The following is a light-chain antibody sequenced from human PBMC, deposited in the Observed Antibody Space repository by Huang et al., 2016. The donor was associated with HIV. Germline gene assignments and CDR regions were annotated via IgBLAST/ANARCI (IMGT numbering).Light chain of an antibody. V-gene: IGKV3-15*01. Sequence: EVVITQSPAILSVSPAERATISCRASQNVNTDLAWYKDNTGQAPRLLIYGASTRATCIPARFSGNGSETEFTLTISRLQSEDFAIYYCQQYINWPPLTFGGGTKVEIK. J-gene: IGKJ4*01. CDR2: GAS. CDR1: QNVNTD. CDR3: QQYINWPPLT.